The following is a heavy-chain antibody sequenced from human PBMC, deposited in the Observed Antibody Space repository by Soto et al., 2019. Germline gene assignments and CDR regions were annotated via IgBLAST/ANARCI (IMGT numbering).Heavy chain of an antibody. Sequence: QVQLQESGPGLVKPSGTLSLTCAVSGVSISRHDWWTWVRQPPGKGLKWIGESHQSGNSNYNSSHESLATISVDKSANQFSRKLTSVTVAITAMYYCAPRDSTRFYWGQGTLVTVSS. CDR2: SHQSGNS. D-gene: IGHD6-13*01. J-gene: IGHJ4*02. CDR1: GVSISRHDW. CDR3: APRDSTRFY. V-gene: IGHV4-4*02.